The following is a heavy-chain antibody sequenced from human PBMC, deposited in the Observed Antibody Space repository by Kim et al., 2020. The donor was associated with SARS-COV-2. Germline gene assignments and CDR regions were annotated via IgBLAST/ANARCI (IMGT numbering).Heavy chain of an antibody. D-gene: IGHD3-16*01. J-gene: IGHJ3*02. CDR3: ARHGDDYDYVWGSYDI. Sequence: LKSRVTISVDTSKNQCSQKLSTVTAADTAVYYCARHGDDYDYVWGSYDIWGQGTMVTVSS. V-gene: IGHV4-59*08.